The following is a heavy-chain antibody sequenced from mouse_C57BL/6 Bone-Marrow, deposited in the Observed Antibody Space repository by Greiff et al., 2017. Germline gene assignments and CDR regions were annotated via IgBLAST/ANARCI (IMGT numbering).Heavy chain of an antibody. CDR1: GYTFTDYY. CDR3: ASPYYYDSSYYDY. J-gene: IGHJ2*01. CDR2: IGPGSGST. D-gene: IGHD1-1*01. Sequence: QVQLQQSGAELVKPGASVKISCKASGYTFTDYYINWVKQRPGQGLEWIGKIGPGSGSTYFNEKFKGKVTLTADKSSSTAYMQLSSLTSEDSAVYFCASPYYYDSSYYDYWGQGTTLTVSS. V-gene: IGHV1-77*01.